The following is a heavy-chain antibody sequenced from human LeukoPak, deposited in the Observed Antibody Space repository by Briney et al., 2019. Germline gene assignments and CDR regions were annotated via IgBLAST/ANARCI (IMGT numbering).Heavy chain of an antibody. CDR3: ARADYDYVWGSYRQYYFDY. CDR1: GFTFSSYE. J-gene: IGHJ4*02. Sequence: GGSVRLSCAASGFTFSSYEMNWVRQAPGKGLEWVSYISSSGSTIYYADSVKGRFTISRDNAKNSLYLQMNSLRAEDTAVYYCARADYDYVWGSYRQYYFDYWGQGTLVTVSS. CDR2: ISSSGSTI. V-gene: IGHV3-48*03. D-gene: IGHD3-16*02.